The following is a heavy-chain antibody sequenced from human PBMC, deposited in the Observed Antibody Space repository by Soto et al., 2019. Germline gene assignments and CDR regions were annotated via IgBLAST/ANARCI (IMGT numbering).Heavy chain of an antibody. CDR2: IYHSGST. CDR3: ARGPTSFYYSGGYYYYVLXV. J-gene: IGHJ6*02. Sequence: PSETLCLTCAGSSGSIISSNWWSWVRQPPGKGLEWIGEIYHSGSTNYNPSLKSRVTISVDKSKNQFSLKLSSVTAADTAVYYCARGPTSFYYSGGYYYYVLXVWGQGTTVXVSS. V-gene: IGHV4-4*02. D-gene: IGHD3-22*01. CDR1: SGSIISSNW.